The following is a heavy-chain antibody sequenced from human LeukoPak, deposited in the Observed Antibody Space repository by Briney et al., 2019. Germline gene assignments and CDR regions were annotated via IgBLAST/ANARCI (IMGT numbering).Heavy chain of an antibody. J-gene: IGHJ3*01. CDR2: ITWNSGIR. CDR1: GFTFDDYS. V-gene: IGHV3-9*01. D-gene: IGHD6-6*01. Sequence: GGSLRLSCAASGFTFDDYSMHWVRQAPGKGLDWVAGITWNSGIRGYADSVKGRFTISRDNDKSFVYLEMNSLRTEDTAVYYCVKDFEYSSSFWDAFDVWGQGTMVTVSS. CDR3: VKDFEYSSSFWDAFDV.